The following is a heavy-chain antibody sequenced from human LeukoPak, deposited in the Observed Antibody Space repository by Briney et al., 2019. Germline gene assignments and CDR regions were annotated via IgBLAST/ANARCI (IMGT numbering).Heavy chain of an antibody. Sequence: VASVKLSCTASGYTFTGYYINWVRRSPGQALEWMGWINANIGGTNYAQNLQSRVTITSDTSITTAYMALSRLSSASTTVSYFAPTGDKWYFFDYGGQGTLVTVS. CDR1: GYTFTGYY. CDR2: INANIGGT. CDR3: APTGDKWYFFDY. D-gene: IGHD2-8*01. V-gene: IGHV1-2*02. J-gene: IGHJ4*02.